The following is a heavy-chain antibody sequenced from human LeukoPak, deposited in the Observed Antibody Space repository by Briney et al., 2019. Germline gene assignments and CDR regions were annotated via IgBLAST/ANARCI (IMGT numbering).Heavy chain of an antibody. J-gene: IGHJ3*02. CDR3: ARDILVDDAFDI. Sequence: ASVKLSCKASGYTFTSYYMHWVRQAPGQGLEWMEWINPNSGGTNYAETFQGRVSMTRQTSIGTAYMELSRLRSDDTAVYYCARDILVDDAFDIWGQGTMVTVSS. CDR2: INPNSGGT. CDR1: GYTFTSYY. V-gene: IGHV1-2*02. D-gene: IGHD2-8*02.